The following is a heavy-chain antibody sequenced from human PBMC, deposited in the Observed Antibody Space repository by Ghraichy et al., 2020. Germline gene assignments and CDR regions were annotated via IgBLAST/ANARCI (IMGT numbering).Heavy chain of an antibody. CDR1: GYTFNAYA. V-gene: IGHV1-3*01. Sequence: ASVKVSCKTSTSGYTFNAYAMHWVRQAPGQRLEWMGWINAGDGDTKYSQKFQGRVTFTTDTSASTAYMELTNLRSEDTAVYYCAKGLWIVGTTIPDYWGQGTLVTVPS. D-gene: IGHD1-26*01. CDR3: AKGLWIVGTTIPDY. CDR2: INAGDGDT. J-gene: IGHJ4*02.